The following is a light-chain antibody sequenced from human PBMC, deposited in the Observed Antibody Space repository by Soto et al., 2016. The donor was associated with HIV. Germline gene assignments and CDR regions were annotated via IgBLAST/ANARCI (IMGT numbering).Light chain of an antibody. V-gene: IGKV1-NL1*01. CDR2: GAS. J-gene: IGKJ2*02. CDR3: QQYSSNPRT. Sequence: LLVSGASRWESGVPSRFIGSGYGTTYTLTIRSLQPEDFATYYCQQYSSNPRTFGQGTKLNI.